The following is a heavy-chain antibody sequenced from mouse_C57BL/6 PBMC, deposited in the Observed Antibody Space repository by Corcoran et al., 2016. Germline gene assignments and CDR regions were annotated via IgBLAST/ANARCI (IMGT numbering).Heavy chain of an antibody. J-gene: IGHJ2*01. CDR3: ARSPSGYFDY. V-gene: IGHV9-3*01. Sequence: QIQLVQSGPELKKPGETVKISCKASGYTFTTYGMSWVKQAPGKGLKWMGWINTYSGVPTYADDFKGRFAFSLETSASTAYLQINNLNNEDTATYFCARSPSGYFDYWGQGTTLTVSS. CDR1: GYTFTTYG. CDR2: INTYSGVP.